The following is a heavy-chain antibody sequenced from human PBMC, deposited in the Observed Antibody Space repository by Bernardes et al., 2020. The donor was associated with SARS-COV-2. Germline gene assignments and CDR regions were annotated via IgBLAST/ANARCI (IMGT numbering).Heavy chain of an antibody. V-gene: IGHV3-7*04. Sequence: GESLFLSCAASGFSYSRSSMTWVRQASGKGLEWVASIKEDDSEIYYVDSVKGRFTISRDNSKMSLHLQMNSLRVEDTAVYYCVRGWREPPHWGQGVLVTVSS. J-gene: IGHJ4*02. D-gene: IGHD1-26*01. CDR2: IKEDDSEI. CDR1: GFSYSRSS. CDR3: VRGWREPPH.